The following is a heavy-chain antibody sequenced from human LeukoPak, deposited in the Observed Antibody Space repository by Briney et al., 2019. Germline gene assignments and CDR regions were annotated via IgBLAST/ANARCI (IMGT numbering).Heavy chain of an antibody. J-gene: IGHJ4*02. D-gene: IGHD1-1*01. CDR2: IIPIFGTA. CDR3: ARGRTWNDGSLDY. CDR1: GGTFSSYA. V-gene: IGHV1-69*13. Sequence: SVKVSCKASGGTFSSYAISWVRQAPGQGLEWMGGIIPIFGTANYAQKFQGRVTITADESTSTAYMELSSLRSEDTAVYYCARGRTWNDGSLDYWGQGTLVTVSS.